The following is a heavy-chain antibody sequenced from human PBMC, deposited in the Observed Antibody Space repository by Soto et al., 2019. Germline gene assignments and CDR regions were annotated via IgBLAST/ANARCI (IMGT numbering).Heavy chain of an antibody. D-gene: IGHD5-12*01. CDR1: GDSVSSISAA. V-gene: IGHV6-1*01. Sequence: LSLTCAISGDSVSSISAAWNWIRQSPSRGLEWLGRTYYRSKWYNEYEVSVRSRIAINPDTSRNQFSLQLDSVTPEDTAVYYCARTRGYFDSWGQGPLLTVSS. CDR3: ARTRGYFDS. CDR2: TYYRSKWYN. J-gene: IGHJ4*02.